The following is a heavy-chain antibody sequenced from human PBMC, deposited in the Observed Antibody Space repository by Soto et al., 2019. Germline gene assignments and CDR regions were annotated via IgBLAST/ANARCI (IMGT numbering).Heavy chain of an antibody. D-gene: IGHD3-3*01. Sequence: APVKVFCKASCYTFTSHGISWVRQAPGQGLEWIGWISAYNGNTSYAQKLQGRGTMTTDTSTSTAYMELRSLRSDDTAVYYCARDQSFPGVYYDCWSGLTPGYYGMDVWGQGTAVTVSS. CDR1: CYTFTSHG. CDR2: ISAYNGNT. V-gene: IGHV1-18*01. J-gene: IGHJ6*02. CDR3: ARDQSFPGVYYDCWSGLTPGYYGMDV.